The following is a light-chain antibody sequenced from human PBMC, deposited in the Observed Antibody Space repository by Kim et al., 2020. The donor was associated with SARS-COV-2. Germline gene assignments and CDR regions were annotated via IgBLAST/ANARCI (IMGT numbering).Light chain of an antibody. CDR1: QSVSSY. CDR2: DAS. J-gene: IGKJ1*01. CDR3: QQRSNWPGT. V-gene: IGKV3-11*01. Sequence: LSPGERATLSCRASQSVSSYLAWYQQKPGHAPRLLIYDASTRATGIPARFSGSGSGTDFTLTISSLEPEDFAVYYCQQRSNWPGTFGQGTKVDIK.